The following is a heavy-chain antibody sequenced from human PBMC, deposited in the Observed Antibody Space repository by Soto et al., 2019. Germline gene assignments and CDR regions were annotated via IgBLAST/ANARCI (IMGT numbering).Heavy chain of an antibody. V-gene: IGHV5-51*01. CDR3: ARGRYSYGSGNWFDP. Sequence: GESLKISCKGPGYSFSSYWNGWVRQMPGEGLEWMGSIYPGDSDTRYSPSFQGQVTISADKSISTVYLQWSSLKASDTAMYYCARGRYSYGSGNWFDPWGQGTLVTVSS. D-gene: IGHD5-18*01. J-gene: IGHJ5*02. CDR1: GYSFSSYW. CDR2: IYPGDSDT.